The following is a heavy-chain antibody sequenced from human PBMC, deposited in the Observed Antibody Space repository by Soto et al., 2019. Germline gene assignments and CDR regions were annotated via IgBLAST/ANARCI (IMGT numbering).Heavy chain of an antibody. Sequence: QVQLQQWGAGLLKPSETLSLTCAVYGGSFSGYYWSWIRQPPGKGLEWIGEITHSGSTNSNPSLKIRVTLSVDTSKNQFSLKLSSVTAADTAVYYCARGRTTVTRFDYWGQGTLVTVSS. CDR3: ARGRTTVTRFDY. V-gene: IGHV4-34*01. J-gene: IGHJ4*02. CDR1: GGSFSGYY. CDR2: ITHSGST. D-gene: IGHD4-17*01.